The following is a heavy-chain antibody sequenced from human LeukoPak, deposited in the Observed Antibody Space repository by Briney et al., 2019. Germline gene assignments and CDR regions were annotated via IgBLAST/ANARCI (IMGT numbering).Heavy chain of an antibody. CDR1: GFTFSNYW. J-gene: IGHJ4*02. Sequence: GGSLRLSCAASGFTFSNYWMHWVRQVPGKGLVWVSRINDDGSATSYADSVKGRFTISRDNAKNTLFLQINSLRAEDTAVYYCAREILAPGKTHDYWGQGTLVTVSS. V-gene: IGHV3-74*01. CDR2: INDDGSAT. CDR3: AREILAPGKTHDY.